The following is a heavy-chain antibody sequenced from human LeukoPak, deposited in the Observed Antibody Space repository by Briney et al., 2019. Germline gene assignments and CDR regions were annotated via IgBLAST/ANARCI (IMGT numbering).Heavy chain of an antibody. CDR1: GYTFTSYA. V-gene: IGHV1-3*01. CDR3: ARTEGRTGTLTTPFDY. CDR2: INAGNGNT. D-gene: IGHD1-1*01. Sequence: ASVKVSCKASGYTFTSYAMHWVRQAPGQRLEWMGWINAGNGNTKYSQKFQGRVTITRDTSASTAYMELSSLRSEDTAVYYCARTEGRTGTLTTPFDYWGQGTLVTVSS. J-gene: IGHJ4*02.